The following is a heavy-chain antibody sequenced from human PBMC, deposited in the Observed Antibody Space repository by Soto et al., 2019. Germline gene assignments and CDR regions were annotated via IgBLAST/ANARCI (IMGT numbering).Heavy chain of an antibody. CDR1: GFTFDDYG. J-gene: IGHJ5*02. V-gene: IGHV3-20*01. CDR3: AREYGSGSSPPWFEP. Sequence: PGGSLRLSCAASGFTFDDYGMSWVRQVPGKGLEWVSGINSNGGKTGYADSVKGRFTISRDNAKNSLYLQMNSLRAEDTALYHCAREYGSGSSPPWFEPWGQGTLVTVSS. CDR2: INSNGGKT. D-gene: IGHD3-10*01.